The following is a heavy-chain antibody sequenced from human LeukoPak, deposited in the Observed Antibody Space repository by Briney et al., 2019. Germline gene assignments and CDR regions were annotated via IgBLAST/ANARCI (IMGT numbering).Heavy chain of an antibody. J-gene: IGHJ6*04. CDR3: ARDLGSSTPSGV. CDR2: IYHSGST. D-gene: IGHD3-16*01. CDR1: GGSISSNNW. V-gene: IGHV4-4*02. Sequence: SETLSLTCAVSGGSISSNNWWNWVRQPPGKGLEWIGEIYHSGSTNYNPSLKSRVTISVDKSKNQLFLKLNSVTAADTAVYYCARDLGSSTPSGVWGKGTTVAVSS.